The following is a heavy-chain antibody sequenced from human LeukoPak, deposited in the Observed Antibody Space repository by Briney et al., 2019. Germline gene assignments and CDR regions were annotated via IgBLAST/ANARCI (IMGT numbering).Heavy chain of an antibody. J-gene: IGHJ4*02. CDR3: ARGDPSPGYSSGWPYFDY. Sequence: ISXSSSYIYYADSVKGRFTISRDNAKNSLYLQMNSLRAEDTAVYYCARGDPSPGYSSGWPYFDYWGQGTLVTVSS. CDR2: ISXSSSYI. V-gene: IGHV3-21*01. D-gene: IGHD6-19*01.